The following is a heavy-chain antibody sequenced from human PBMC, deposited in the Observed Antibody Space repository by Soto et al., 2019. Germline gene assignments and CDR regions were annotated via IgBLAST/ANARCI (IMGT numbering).Heavy chain of an antibody. V-gene: IGHV1-69*01. J-gene: IGHJ4*02. Sequence: QVQLVQSGAEVKKPGSSVKVSCKASGGTFSSYDISWVRQAPGQGLEWMRGIIPIFGTANYAQKFQGRVTITADESTSTAYMELSSLRSEDTAVYYCARGEVTMIGSGSSYFDYWGQGTLVTVSS. CDR1: GGTFSSYD. CDR3: ARGEVTMIGSGSSYFDY. D-gene: IGHD3-22*01. CDR2: IIPIFGTA.